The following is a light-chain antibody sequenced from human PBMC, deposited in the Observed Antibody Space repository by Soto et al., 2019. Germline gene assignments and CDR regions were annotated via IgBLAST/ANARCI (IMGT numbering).Light chain of an antibody. V-gene: IGKV1D-16*01. CDR3: QQYNTFPPT. J-gene: IGKJ5*01. Sequence: DIQMTQSPSSLSASVGDRVTITGRASQDISSWLAWYQQTPEKAPKSLIYAASSLQSGVPSRFSGSGSGTDFTLTISSLQPEDVATDYCQQYNTFPPTFGQGTRLEIK. CDR1: QDISSW. CDR2: AAS.